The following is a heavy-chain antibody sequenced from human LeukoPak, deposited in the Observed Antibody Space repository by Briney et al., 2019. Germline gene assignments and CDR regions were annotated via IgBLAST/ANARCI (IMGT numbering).Heavy chain of an antibody. D-gene: IGHD3-10*01. J-gene: IGHJ4*02. CDR1: GGSISSYY. CDR3: ARVLPPLYHFDY. Sequence: SETLSLTCTVSGGSISSYYWSWIRQPPGKGLEWIGYIYYSGSTNYNPSLKSRVTITVDTSKNQFSLKLTSVTAADTAVYFCARVLPPLYHFDYWGQGTLVTVSS. V-gene: IGHV4-59*08. CDR2: IYYSGST.